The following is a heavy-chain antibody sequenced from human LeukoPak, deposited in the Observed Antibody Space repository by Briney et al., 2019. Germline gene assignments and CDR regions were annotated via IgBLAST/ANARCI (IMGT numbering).Heavy chain of an antibody. D-gene: IGHD4-17*01. CDR2: IYYSGST. Sequence: SETLSLTCTVSGGSISSYYWSWIRQPPGKGLEWIGYIYYSGSTNYNPSLKSRVTISVDTSKNQFSLKLSSVTAADTAVYYCATNHDYGDPNYYYYYYMDVWGKGTTVTVSS. CDR1: GGSISSYY. V-gene: IGHV4-59*01. J-gene: IGHJ6*03. CDR3: ATNHDYGDPNYYYYYYMDV.